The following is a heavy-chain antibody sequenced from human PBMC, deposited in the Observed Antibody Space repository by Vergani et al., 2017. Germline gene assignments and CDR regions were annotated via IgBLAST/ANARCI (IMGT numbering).Heavy chain of an antibody. CDR2: MYHSGST. CDR1: VCSLSGYY. CDR3: WGVADFYGVGSRLLDL. D-gene: IGHD3-10*01. Sequence: QVRLQESGPGLVKPSETLSLTCSASVCSLSGYYWSWIRQPPGKELEWIGYMYHSGSTNYNPSLETRVTISGDTSKNQFSLNLNSVTAADTAVYYCWGVADFYGVGSRLLDLWGQGILVTVSS. J-gene: IGHJ5*02. V-gene: IGHV4-59*01.